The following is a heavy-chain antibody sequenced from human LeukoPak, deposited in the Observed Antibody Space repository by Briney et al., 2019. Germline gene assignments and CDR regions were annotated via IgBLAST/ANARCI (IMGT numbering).Heavy chain of an antibody. Sequence: GESLKISCRASGYSFPSYWIGWVRQLPGKGLEWMGNIYPIDSGTTYSPSFRGQVTISVEKSFSTAYLEWSSLKASDTAMYYCARRGDYYGSGTYDFDYWGQGTLVTVSS. J-gene: IGHJ4*02. CDR1: GYSFPSYW. CDR3: ARRGDYYGSGTYDFDY. D-gene: IGHD3-10*01. CDR2: IYPIDSGT. V-gene: IGHV5-51*01.